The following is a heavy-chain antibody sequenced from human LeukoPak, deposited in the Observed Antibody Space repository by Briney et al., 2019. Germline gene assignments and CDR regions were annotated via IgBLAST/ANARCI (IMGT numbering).Heavy chain of an antibody. Sequence: SETLSLTCTVSGYSISSGYYWGWIRQPPGKGLEWIGNIYHSGSTYSNPSLKSRVTISVDTSKNQFSLKLSSVTAADTAVYYCARGLHSSRFDYWGQGTLVTVSS. CDR2: IYHSGST. CDR1: GYSISSGYY. CDR3: ARGLHSSRFDY. V-gene: IGHV4-38-2*02. J-gene: IGHJ4*02. D-gene: IGHD5-18*01.